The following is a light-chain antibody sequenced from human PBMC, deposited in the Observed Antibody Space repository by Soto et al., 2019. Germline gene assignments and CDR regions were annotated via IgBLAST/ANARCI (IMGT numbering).Light chain of an antibody. Sequence: IQLTQSPSTLSASLGDSVTITCRASQSVSDWLAWYKQKPGNPPKLLIYDTSRLESAVPSRFRGSGSGTEFTLTISSLQPDDFETYYCQQYNSYSWTFGQGTKVDIK. CDR2: DTS. V-gene: IGKV1-5*01. J-gene: IGKJ1*01. CDR1: QSVSDW. CDR3: QQYNSYSWT.